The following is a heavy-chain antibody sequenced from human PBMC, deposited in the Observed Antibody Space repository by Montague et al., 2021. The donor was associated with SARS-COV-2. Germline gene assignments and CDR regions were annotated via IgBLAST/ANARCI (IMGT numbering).Heavy chain of an antibody. D-gene: IGHD3-9*01. Sequence: SETLSLTCAVSRGSFSNYYWTWIRQSPGKGLEWIGEINQGGAPNYTPSLKSRVTISLDTSKKQISLKLSSVTAADTAVFFCARGRPVQGSFGYFDSISPGALDNWAQGSLVTVSS. V-gene: IGHV4-34*01. CDR1: RGSFSNYY. CDR2: INQGGAP. J-gene: IGHJ3*02. CDR3: ARGRPVQGSFGYFDSISPGALDN.